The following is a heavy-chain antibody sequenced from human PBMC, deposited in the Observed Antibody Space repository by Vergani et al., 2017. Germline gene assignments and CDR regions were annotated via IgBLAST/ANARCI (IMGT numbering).Heavy chain of an antibody. Sequence: QLQLQESGPGLVKPSETLSLTCTVSGGSISSSSYYWGWIRQPPGKGLEWIGSIYYSGSTYYNPSLKSRVTISVDTSKNQFSMKLRSVTAADTAVYYCARVRVTIFGVVIAPFDYWGQGTLVTVSS. J-gene: IGHJ4*02. D-gene: IGHD3-3*01. CDR1: GGSISSSSYY. CDR2: IYYSGST. V-gene: IGHV4-39*07. CDR3: ARVRVTIFGVVIAPFDY.